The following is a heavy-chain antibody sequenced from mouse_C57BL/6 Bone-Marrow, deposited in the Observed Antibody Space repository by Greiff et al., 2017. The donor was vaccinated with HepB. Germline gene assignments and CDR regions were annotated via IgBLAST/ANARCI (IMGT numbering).Heavy chain of an antibody. CDR2: ISSGSSTI. V-gene: IGHV5-17*01. Sequence: DVQLQESGGGLVKPGGSLKLSCAASGFTFSDYGMHWVRQAPEKGLEWVAYISSGSSTIYYADTVKGRFTISRDNAKNTLFLQMTSLRSEDTAMYYCARGLEGAMDYWGQGTSVTVSS. J-gene: IGHJ4*01. CDR1: GFTFSDYG. D-gene: IGHD4-1*01. CDR3: ARGLEGAMDY.